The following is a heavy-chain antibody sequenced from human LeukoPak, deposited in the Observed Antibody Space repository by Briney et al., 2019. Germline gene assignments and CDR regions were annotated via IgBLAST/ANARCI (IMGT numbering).Heavy chain of an antibody. CDR3: ARGGITPFDY. D-gene: IGHD6-13*01. CDR1: GGSISNYY. CDR2: IYYSGST. J-gene: IGHJ4*02. Sequence: SETLSLTCTVSGGSISNYYWSWIRQAPGKGLEWIGYIYYSGSTNYNPSLKSRVTISADTSKNQFSLKLSSVTAADTAVYYCARGGITPFDYWGQGTLVTVSS. V-gene: IGHV4-59*01.